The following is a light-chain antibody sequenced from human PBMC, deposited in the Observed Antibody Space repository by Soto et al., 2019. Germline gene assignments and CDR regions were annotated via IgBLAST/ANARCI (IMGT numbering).Light chain of an antibody. CDR1: QSLVHSDGNTY. V-gene: IGKV2-24*01. Sequence: DIVLTQTPLSSPVTLGQPASISCRSSQSLVHSDGNTYLSWLQQRPGQPPRPLIYKISNRVSGVPDRFSGSGAGTDFTLKIRRVEAEDVGVYYCMQATQSWTFGQGTKVEIK. J-gene: IGKJ1*01. CDR3: MQATQSWT. CDR2: KIS.